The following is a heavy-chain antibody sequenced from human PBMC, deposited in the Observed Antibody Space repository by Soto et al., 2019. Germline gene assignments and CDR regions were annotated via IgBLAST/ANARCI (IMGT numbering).Heavy chain of an antibody. V-gene: IGHV3-9*01. J-gene: IGHJ4*02. CDR2: ISWNSGSI. CDR3: AKVLYSGSYSPAIFDY. CDR1: GFTFDDYA. D-gene: IGHD1-26*01. Sequence: LRLSCAASGFTFDDYAMHWVRQAPGKGLEWVSGISWNSGSIGYADSVKGRFTISRDNAKNSLYLQMNSLRAEDTALYYCAKVLYSGSYSPAIFDYWGQGTLVTVSS.